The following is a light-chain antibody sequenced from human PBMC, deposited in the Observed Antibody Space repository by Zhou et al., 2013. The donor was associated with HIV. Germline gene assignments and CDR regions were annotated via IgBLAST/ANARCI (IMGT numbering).Light chain of an antibody. Sequence: QSALTQPASVSGSPGQSITISCTGTSSDVGSYNLVSWYQQHPGKVPKLMIYEVSKRPSGVSNRFSGSKSGNTASLTISGLQAEDEADYYCSSYTSSSSVLFGGGTKLTVL. J-gene: IGLJ2*01. V-gene: IGLV2-14*02. CDR2: EVS. CDR3: SSYTSSSSVL. CDR1: SSDVGSYNL.